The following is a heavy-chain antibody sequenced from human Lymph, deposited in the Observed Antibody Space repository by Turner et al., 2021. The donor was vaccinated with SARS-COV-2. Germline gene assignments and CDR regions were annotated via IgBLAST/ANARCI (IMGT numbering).Heavy chain of an antibody. J-gene: IGHJ4*01. CDR1: EFTVSSNY. D-gene: IGHD4-17*01. V-gene: IGHV3-53*01. CDR3: ARVLPYGDYFDF. Sequence: EVQLVESGGGLIQPGGSLRLSCAASEFTVSSNYMSWVRQAPGKGLEWVSLIYSGVSTFYADSVKGRFTISRDNSKNTLYLQMNSLRADDTAVYYCARVLPYGDYFDFWGQGTLVTVSS. CDR2: IYSGVST.